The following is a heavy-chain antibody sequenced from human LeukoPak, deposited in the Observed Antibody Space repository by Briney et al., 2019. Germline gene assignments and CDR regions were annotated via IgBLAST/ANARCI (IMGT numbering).Heavy chain of an antibody. D-gene: IGHD3-10*01. CDR1: GGSISSGDYY. V-gene: IGHV4-30-4*08. Sequence: PSETLSLTCTVSGGSISSGDYYWSWIRQPPGKGLEWIGYIYYSGSTYYNPSLKSRVTISVDTSKNQFSLKLSSVTAADTAVYYCARRTLWFGEVPFDYWGQGTLVTVSS. CDR3: ARRTLWFGEVPFDY. J-gene: IGHJ4*02. CDR2: IYYSGST.